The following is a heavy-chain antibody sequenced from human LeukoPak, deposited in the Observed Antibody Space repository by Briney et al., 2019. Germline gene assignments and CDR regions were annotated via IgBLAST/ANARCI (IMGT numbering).Heavy chain of an antibody. CDR2: VYPGDSET. Sequence: KCGESLKISCMGSGYRFTSYWIGWVRQMPGKGLEWMGIVYPGDSETRYSPSFQGQVTISADKSISTAYLQRCSLKASDTATYYCARRDSNGYNYFEYWGQGTLVTVSS. J-gene: IGHJ4*02. V-gene: IGHV5-51*01. CDR3: ARRDSNGYNYFEY. CDR1: GYRFTSYW. D-gene: IGHD3-22*01.